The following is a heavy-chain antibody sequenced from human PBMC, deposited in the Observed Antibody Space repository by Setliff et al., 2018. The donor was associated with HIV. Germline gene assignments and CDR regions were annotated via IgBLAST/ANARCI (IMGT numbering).Heavy chain of an antibody. V-gene: IGHV4-31*03. CDR1: GGSISSGDYY. D-gene: IGHD7-27*01. CDR2: IYYSGST. J-gene: IGHJ4*02. Sequence: SETLSLTCTVSGGSISSGDYYWSWIRQHPGKGLEWIGYIYYSGSTYYNPSLKSRVTIAVDTSKNQFSLKLTSVTAADTAVYYCARRNWAYYFDYWGQGTLVTVS. CDR3: ARRNWAYYFDY.